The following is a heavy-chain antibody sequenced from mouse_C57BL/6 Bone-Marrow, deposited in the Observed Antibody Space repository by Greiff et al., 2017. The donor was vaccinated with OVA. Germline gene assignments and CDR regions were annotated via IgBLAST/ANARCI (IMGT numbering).Heavy chain of an antibody. Sequence: EVQLQQSGPVLVKPGASVKMSCKASGYTFTDYYMNWVKQSHGKSLEWIGVINPYNGGTSYNQKFKGKATLTVDKSSSTAYMELNSLTSEDSAVYYCARLTTVVAFYWYFDVWGTGTTVTVSS. V-gene: IGHV1-19*01. CDR3: ARLTTVVAFYWYFDV. J-gene: IGHJ1*03. D-gene: IGHD1-1*01. CDR2: INPYNGGT. CDR1: GYTFTDYY.